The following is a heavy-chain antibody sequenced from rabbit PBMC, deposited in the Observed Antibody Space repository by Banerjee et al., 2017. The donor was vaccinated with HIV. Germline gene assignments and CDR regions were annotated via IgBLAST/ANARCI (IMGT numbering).Heavy chain of an antibody. J-gene: IGHJ4*01. CDR1: GFSFSSGYR. Sequence: QEQLEESGGDLVKPEGSLTLTCTASGFSFSSGYRIYWVRQAPGKGLEWIACIYAGSSGSTYYASWAKGRFSISRTSSTTVTLQMTSLTGADTATYFCARDLTGVIGWNLNLWGQGTLVTVS. V-gene: IGHV1S45*01. CDR3: ARDLTGVIGWNLNL. D-gene: IGHD1-1*01. CDR2: IYAGSSGST.